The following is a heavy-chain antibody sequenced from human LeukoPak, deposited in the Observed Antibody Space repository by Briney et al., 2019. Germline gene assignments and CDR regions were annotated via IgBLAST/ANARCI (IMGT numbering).Heavy chain of an antibody. CDR2: TNHSGST. Sequence: SETLSLTCAVYGGSFSGYYWSWIRQPPGKGLEWIGETNHSGSTNYNPSLKSRVTISVDTSKNQFSLKLSSVTAADTAVYYCASGSGYYYVGYWGQGTLVTVSS. D-gene: IGHD3-22*01. V-gene: IGHV4-34*01. CDR1: GGSFSGYY. CDR3: ASGSGYYYVGY. J-gene: IGHJ4*02.